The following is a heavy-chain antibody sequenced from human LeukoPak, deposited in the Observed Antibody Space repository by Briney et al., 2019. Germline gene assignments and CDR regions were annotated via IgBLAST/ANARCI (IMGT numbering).Heavy chain of an antibody. Sequence: SETLSLTCTVSGGSISSGSYYWCWIRQPAGKGLEWIGRIYTSGSTNYNPSLKSRVTISVDTSKNQFSLKLSSVTAADTAVYYCARGYALGPYYFDYWGQGTLVTVSS. CDR3: ARGYALGPYYFDY. J-gene: IGHJ4*02. V-gene: IGHV4-61*02. CDR1: GGSISSGSYY. CDR2: IYTSGST. D-gene: IGHD5-12*01.